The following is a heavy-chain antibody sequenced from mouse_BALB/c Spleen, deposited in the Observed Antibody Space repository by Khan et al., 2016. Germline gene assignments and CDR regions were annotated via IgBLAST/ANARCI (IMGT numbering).Heavy chain of an antibody. V-gene: IGHV3-8*02. CDR1: GDSITSGY. CDR2: ISYSGST. J-gene: IGHJ2*01. Sequence: EGQRQESGPSLVKPSQTLSFTCSVTGDSITSGYWNWIRIFPGNKLEYMGYISYSGSTHYNSSIKRSISITRDTSKNQNYLQMNSLTIDDTATNYCATYDGYYFDYWGQGTPLTVSS. CDR3: ATYDGYYFDY. D-gene: IGHD2-3*01.